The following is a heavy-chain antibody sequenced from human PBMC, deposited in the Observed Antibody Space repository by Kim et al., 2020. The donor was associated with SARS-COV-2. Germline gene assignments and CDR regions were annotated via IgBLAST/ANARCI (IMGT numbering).Heavy chain of an antibody. V-gene: IGHV3-21*01. J-gene: IGHJ1*01. Sequence: GGSLRLSCAASGFTFSSYSMNWVRQAPGKGLEWVSSISSSSSYIYYADSVKGRFTISRDNAKNSLYLQMNSLRAEDTAVYYCARDLPIRPNSRIAAAGLEYFQHWGQGTLVTVSS. CDR3: ARDLPIRPNSRIAAAGLEYFQH. CDR1: GFTFSSYS. D-gene: IGHD6-13*01. CDR2: ISSSSSYI.